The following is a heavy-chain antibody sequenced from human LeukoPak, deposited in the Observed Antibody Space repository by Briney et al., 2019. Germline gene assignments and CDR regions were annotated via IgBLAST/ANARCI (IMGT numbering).Heavy chain of an antibody. Sequence: GGSLRLSCAASGFTFSSYGMHWVRQAPGKGLEWVAFIRYDGSNKYYADSVKGRFTISRDNSKNTLYLQVNSLRAEDTAVYYCAKDRRYCSSTSCRDYYYYMDVWGKGTTVTVSS. CDR2: IRYDGSNK. D-gene: IGHD2-2*01. V-gene: IGHV3-30*02. J-gene: IGHJ6*03. CDR1: GFTFSSYG. CDR3: AKDRRYCSSTSCRDYYYYMDV.